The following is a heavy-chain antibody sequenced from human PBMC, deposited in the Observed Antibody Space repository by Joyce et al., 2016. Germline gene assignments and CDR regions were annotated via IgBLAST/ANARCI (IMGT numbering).Heavy chain of an antibody. V-gene: IGHV1-2*05. CDR3: ARDRAAAGNELDY. CDR1: GYTFTDYH. J-gene: IGHJ4*02. D-gene: IGHD6-13*01. Sequence: QVQLVQSGAEVKKPGASVKVSCKASGYTFTDYHMHWVRQAPGQGLEWMGRINPTTGGTNDAQKVQGRVTMTRDTSITTVDMELRRLKSDDTVVYYCARDRAAAGNELDYWGQGTLVTVSS. CDR2: INPTTGGT.